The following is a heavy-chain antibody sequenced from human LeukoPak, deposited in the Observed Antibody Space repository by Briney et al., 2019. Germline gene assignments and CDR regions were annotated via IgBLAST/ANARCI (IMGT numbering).Heavy chain of an antibody. CDR3: SRQDQGKWLSDY. D-gene: IGHD5-12*01. CDR2: IYPGDSDT. J-gene: IGHJ4*02. Sequence: GESLKISSKGSGYSFTSYWIVWLRQMPGKGLEWMGIIYPGDSDTRYSPSFQGQVTISADKSISTAYLQSISLQATDTSMYSRSRQDQGKWLSDYWGQGTLVTVSS. CDR1: GYSFTSYW. V-gene: IGHV5-51*01.